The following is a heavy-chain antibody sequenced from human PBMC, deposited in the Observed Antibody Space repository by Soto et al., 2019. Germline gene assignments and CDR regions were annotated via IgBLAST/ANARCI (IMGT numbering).Heavy chain of an antibody. V-gene: IGHV3-23*01. J-gene: IGHJ4*02. Sequence: GGSLRLSCAASGFTFSNYAMTWVRQAPGEGLQWVSTISGGADKTYYADSVKGRFAISRDNSRNTLYLQMNSLRAEDTAIYYCARGNTLGQWTIFVFWGQGTLVTVSS. CDR1: GFTFSNYA. CDR3: ARGNTLGQWTIFVF. D-gene: IGHD6-19*01. CDR2: ISGGADKT.